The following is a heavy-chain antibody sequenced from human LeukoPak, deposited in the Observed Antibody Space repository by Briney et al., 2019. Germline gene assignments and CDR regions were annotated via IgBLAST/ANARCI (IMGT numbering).Heavy chain of an antibody. D-gene: IGHD3-10*01. Sequence: SETLSLTCSVSGGSINSHYWSWIRQPPGKRLDWIGYIFNTGNTNYNPSLASRVTMSVDTSRAQFFLRLSPVTPADTAIYYCASRPADTTWYGVFDYWSQGTLVTVSS. J-gene: IGHJ4*02. V-gene: IGHV4-59*11. CDR1: GGSINSHY. CDR3: ASRPADTTWYGVFDY. CDR2: IFNTGNT.